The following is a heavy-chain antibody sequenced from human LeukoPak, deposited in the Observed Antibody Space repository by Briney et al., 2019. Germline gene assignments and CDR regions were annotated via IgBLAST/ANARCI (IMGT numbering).Heavy chain of an antibody. D-gene: IGHD1-26*01. V-gene: IGHV3-66*04. CDR3: AKQIVGATPYYFDY. Sequence: PGGSLRLSCAASGFTVSSNYMNWVRQAPGKGLEWVSIIYSGGSTNYADSVKGRFTISRDNSKDTLYLQMNSLRAEDTAVYYCAKQIVGATPYYFDYWGQGTLVTVSS. J-gene: IGHJ4*02. CDR1: GFTVSSNY. CDR2: IYSGGST.